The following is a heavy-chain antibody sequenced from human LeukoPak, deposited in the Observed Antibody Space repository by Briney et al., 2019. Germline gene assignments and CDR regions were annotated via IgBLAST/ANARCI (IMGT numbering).Heavy chain of an antibody. D-gene: IGHD2-15*01. CDR3: AREVVVVAATLDY. CDR1: GDSVSSNSAA. Sequence: SQTLSLTCAISGDSVSSNSAAWNWITQSPSRGLEWLGRTYYRSKWYNDYAVSVKSRITINPDTSKNQFSLQLNSVTPEDTAVYYCAREVVVVAATLDYWGQGTLVTVSS. CDR2: TYYRSKWYN. J-gene: IGHJ4*02. V-gene: IGHV6-1*01.